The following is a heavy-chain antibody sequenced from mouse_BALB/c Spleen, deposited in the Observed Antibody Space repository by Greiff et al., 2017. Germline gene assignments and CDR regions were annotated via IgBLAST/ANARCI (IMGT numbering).Heavy chain of an antibody. CDR1: GFTFSSYA. J-gene: IGHJ3*01. D-gene: IGHD1-1*01. V-gene: IGHV5-6-5*01. CDR2: ISSGGST. CDR3: AREDYYGSSPFAY. Sequence: EVQLVESGGGLVKPGGSLKLSCAASGFTFSSYAMSWVRQTPEKRLEWVASISSGGSTYYPDSVKGRFTISRDNARNILYLQMSSLRSEDTAMYYCAREDYYGSSPFAYWGQGTLVTVSA.